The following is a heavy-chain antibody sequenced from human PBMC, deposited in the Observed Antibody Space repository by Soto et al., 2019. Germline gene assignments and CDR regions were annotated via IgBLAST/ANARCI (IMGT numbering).Heavy chain of an antibody. CDR3: AREPLRLGELSFRTGRSSLMWY. J-gene: IGHJ4*02. D-gene: IGHD3-16*02. V-gene: IGHV3-73*02. CDR2: IRSKANSYAT. Sequence: EVQLVESGGGLVQPGGSLKLSCAASGFTFSGSAMHWVRQASGKGLEWVGRIRSKANSYATAYAASVKGRFTISRDDSKNTAYLQMNSLKTEDTAVYYCAREPLRLGELSFRTGRSSLMWYWGQGTLVTVSS. CDR1: GFTFSGSA.